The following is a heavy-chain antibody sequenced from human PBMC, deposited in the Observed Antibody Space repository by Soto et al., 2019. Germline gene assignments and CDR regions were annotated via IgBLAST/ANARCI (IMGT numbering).Heavy chain of an antibody. V-gene: IGHV3-23*01. CDR3: AKGDRGSDYYYGMDV. CDR2: ISGSGGST. D-gene: IGHD3-10*01. CDR1: GFAFSSYA. J-gene: IGHJ6*02. Sequence: GGSLRLSCAASGFAFSSYAMSWVRQAPGKGLEWVSAISGSGGSTYYADSVKGRFTISRDNSKNTLYLQMNSLRAEDTAVYYCAKGDRGSDYYYGMDVWGQGTTVTV.